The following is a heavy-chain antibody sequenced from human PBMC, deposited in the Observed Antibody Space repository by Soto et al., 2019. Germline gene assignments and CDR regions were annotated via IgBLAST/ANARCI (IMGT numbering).Heavy chain of an antibody. Sequence: SQTLSLTCRVSRGSISSGGYYWSWILQHPGKGLEGIGHIYYSGTTYNNPSLKSRVTVSVDTSKNQFSLKLSSVTAVDTPVYYCAGAYDSSGHNWFEPWGQGTLVTISS. D-gene: IGHD3-22*01. CDR1: RGSISSGGYY. CDR3: AGAYDSSGHNWFEP. V-gene: IGHV4-31*03. CDR2: IYYSGTT. J-gene: IGHJ5*02.